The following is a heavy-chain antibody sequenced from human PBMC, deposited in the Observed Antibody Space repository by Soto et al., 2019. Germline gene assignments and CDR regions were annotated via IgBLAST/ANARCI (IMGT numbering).Heavy chain of an antibody. Sequence: QVQLVQSGAEVKKPGSSVKVSCKASGGTFSSYAISWVRQAPGQGLEWMGGIIPIFGTANYAQKFQGRVTITADKSTSTAYMELSSLRSEDTAVYYCGREGQWLENDAFDIWGQGTMVTVSS. CDR2: IIPIFGTA. CDR3: GREGQWLENDAFDI. D-gene: IGHD6-19*01. J-gene: IGHJ3*02. CDR1: GGTFSSYA. V-gene: IGHV1-69*06.